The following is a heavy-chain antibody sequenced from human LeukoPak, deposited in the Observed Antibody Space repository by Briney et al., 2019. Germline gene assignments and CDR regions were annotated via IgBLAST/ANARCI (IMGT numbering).Heavy chain of an antibody. CDR2: IRTTGDT. CDR3: ARGVSYYYDNSGHPGWYFDL. D-gene: IGHD3-22*01. CDR1: GFTFNYYD. V-gene: IGHV3-13*01. J-gene: IGHJ2*01. Sequence: GGSLRLSCAVSGFTFNYYDMHWIRQAPGKRLEWVSAIRTTGDTHYPDSVKGRFAMSREDAKNSVHLQMNTLRAGDTAVYYCARGVSYYYDNSGHPGWYFDLWGRGTLVTVSS.